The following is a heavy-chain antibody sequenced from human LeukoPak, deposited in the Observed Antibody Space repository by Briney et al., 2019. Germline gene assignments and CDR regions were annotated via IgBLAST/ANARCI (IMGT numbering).Heavy chain of an antibody. D-gene: IGHD2-2*01. Sequence: ASVKVPCKASGYTFTSYAMNWVRQAPGQGLEWMGWINTNTGNPTYAQGFTGRFVFSLDTSVSTAYLQISSLKAEDTAVYYCARGGVHCSSTSCYQGWFDPWGQGTLVTVSS. CDR3: ARGGVHCSSTSCYQGWFDP. V-gene: IGHV7-4-1*02. J-gene: IGHJ5*02. CDR1: GYTFTSYA. CDR2: INTNTGNP.